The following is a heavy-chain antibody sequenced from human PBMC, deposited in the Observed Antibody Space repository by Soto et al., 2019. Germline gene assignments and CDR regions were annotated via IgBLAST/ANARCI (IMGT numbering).Heavy chain of an antibody. CDR1: GGSVSSGSYY. CDR2: IYYSGST. CDR3: ARAPELLWFGEYHVFFDY. J-gene: IGHJ4*02. V-gene: IGHV4-61*01. D-gene: IGHD3-10*01. Sequence: NPSETLSLTCTVSGGSVSSGSYYWSWIRQPPGKGLEWIGYIYYSGSTNYNPPLKSRVTISVDTSKNQFSLKLSSVTAADTAVYYCARAPELLWFGEYHVFFDYCGQGTLVTVSS.